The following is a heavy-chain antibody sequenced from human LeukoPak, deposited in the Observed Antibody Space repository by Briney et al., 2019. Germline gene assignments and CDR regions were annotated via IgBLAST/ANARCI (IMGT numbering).Heavy chain of an antibody. Sequence: GGSLRLSCAASGFSFSSYTMHWVRQAPGKGLEWVSLISWDGGSTYYADSVKGRFTISRDNSKNSLYLQMNSLRTEDTALYYCAILPTTVTTRNYYYYMDVWGKGTTVTVSS. J-gene: IGHJ6*03. V-gene: IGHV3-43*01. CDR3: AILPTTVTTRNYYYYMDV. CDR1: GFSFSSYT. D-gene: IGHD4-17*01. CDR2: ISWDGGST.